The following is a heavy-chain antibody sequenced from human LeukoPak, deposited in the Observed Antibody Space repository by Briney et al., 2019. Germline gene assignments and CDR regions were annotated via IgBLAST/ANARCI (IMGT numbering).Heavy chain of an antibody. CDR2: ITTSGGST. CDR3: ARVRTIAAAGPDFDY. Sequence: ASVKVSCKASGYTFTSYYMHWVRQAPGQGLEWMGIITTSGGSTSYAQNFQGRVTMTRDTSTSTVYMELTSLGSEDTAVYYCARVRTIAAAGPDFDYWGQGTLVTVSS. D-gene: IGHD6-13*01. J-gene: IGHJ4*02. V-gene: IGHV1-46*01. CDR1: GYTFTSYY.